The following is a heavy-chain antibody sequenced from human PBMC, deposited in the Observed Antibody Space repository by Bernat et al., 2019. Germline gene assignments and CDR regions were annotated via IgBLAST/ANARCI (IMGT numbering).Heavy chain of an antibody. J-gene: IGHJ6*02. V-gene: IGHV4-39*01. CDR2: IYYSGST. D-gene: IGHD3-3*01. CDR3: ARGFTIFGVVTNYYYGMDV. Sequence: QLQLQESGPGLVKPSETLSLTCTVSGGSISSSSYYWGWIRQPPGKGLEWIGSIYYSGSTYYNPSLKSQVTISVDTSKNQFSLKLSSVTAADTAVYYCARGFTIFGVVTNYYYGMDVWGQGTTVTVSS. CDR1: GGSISSSSYY.